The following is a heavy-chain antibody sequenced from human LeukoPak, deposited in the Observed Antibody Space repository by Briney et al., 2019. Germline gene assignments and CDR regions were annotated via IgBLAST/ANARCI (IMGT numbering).Heavy chain of an antibody. CDR3: ARVDGDGYNIPDY. V-gene: IGHV4-39*01. D-gene: IGHD5-24*01. CDR1: GGSISSSSYY. Sequence: PSETLSLTCTVSGGSISSSSYYWGWIRQPPGKGLEWIGSIYYSGSTYYNPSLKSRVTISVDTSKKQFSLKLSSVTAADTAVYYCARVDGDGYNIPDYWGQGTLVTVSS. CDR2: IYYSGST. J-gene: IGHJ4*02.